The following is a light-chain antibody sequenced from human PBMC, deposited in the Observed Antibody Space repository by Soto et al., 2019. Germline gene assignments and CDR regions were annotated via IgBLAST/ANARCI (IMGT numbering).Light chain of an antibody. V-gene: IGLV2-8*01. J-gene: IGLJ2*01. CDR1: SSDVGDYDY. CDR3: SSYADSNNLV. CDR2: EVN. Sequence: QSVLTQPPSTSGSPGQSVTISCTGTSSDVGDYDYVSWYQQHPGKAPKLMIYEVNKRPSGVPDRFSGSKSGNTASLTVSGLQAEDEADYHCSSYADSNNLVFGGGTKLTVL.